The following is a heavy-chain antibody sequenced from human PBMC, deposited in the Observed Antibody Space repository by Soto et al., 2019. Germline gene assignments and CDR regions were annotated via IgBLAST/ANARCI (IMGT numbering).Heavy chain of an antibody. Sequence: ASVKFSCKASGYTFTSYGISWVRHAPGQGLEWMGWISAYNGNTNYAQKLQGRVTMTTDTSTSTAYMELRSLRSDDTAVYYCATPGMVNTLPEVWGQGPMVTVSS. CDR1: GYTFTSYG. CDR2: ISAYNGNT. D-gene: IGHD2-8*01. CDR3: ATPGMVNTLPEV. J-gene: IGHJ3*01. V-gene: IGHV1-18*01.